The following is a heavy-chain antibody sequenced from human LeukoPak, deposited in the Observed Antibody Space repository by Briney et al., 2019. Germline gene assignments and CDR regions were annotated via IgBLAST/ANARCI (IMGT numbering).Heavy chain of an antibody. CDR3: AREMTTLTFHPANWFDP. Sequence: GASVKVSCKSSGYTFTLEFIHWVRQAPGQGLEWMGRINPNSGGTNYAQKFQGRVTMTRDTSITTAYMELSRLRSDDTAVYFCAREMTTLTFHPANWFDPWGQGTLITVSS. CDR2: INPNSGGT. CDR1: GYTFTLEF. V-gene: IGHV1-2*02. D-gene: IGHD4-17*01. J-gene: IGHJ5*02.